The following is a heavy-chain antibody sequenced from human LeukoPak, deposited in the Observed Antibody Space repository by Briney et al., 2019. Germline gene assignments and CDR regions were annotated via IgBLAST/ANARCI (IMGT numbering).Heavy chain of an antibody. CDR3: AKESMVRGETPFDY. D-gene: IGHD3-10*01. CDR1: GFTFSSYG. Sequence: GGSLRLSCAASGFTFSSYGMHWVRQAPGKGLEWVAVISYDGSNKYYADSVKGRFTISRDNSKNTLYLQMNSLRAEDTAVYYCAKESMVRGETPFDYWGQGTLVTVSS. V-gene: IGHV3-30*18. J-gene: IGHJ4*02. CDR2: ISYDGSNK.